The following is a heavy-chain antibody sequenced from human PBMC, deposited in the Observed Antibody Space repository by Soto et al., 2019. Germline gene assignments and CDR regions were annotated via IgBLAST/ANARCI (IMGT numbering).Heavy chain of an antibody. CDR1: GFSFNNFA. D-gene: IGHD1-26*01. CDR2: ISGGGGTT. Sequence: EVQLLASGGGLVQPGGSLRLSCVVSGFSFNNFAMSWVRQAPGKELEWVSAISGGGGTTYYADSVKGRFTISRDNSKDTLYLPLNSLRAEDTAVYYCGKEREYYYYYAMDGWGQGTTVTVSS. J-gene: IGHJ6*02. CDR3: GKEREYYYYYAMDG. V-gene: IGHV3-23*01.